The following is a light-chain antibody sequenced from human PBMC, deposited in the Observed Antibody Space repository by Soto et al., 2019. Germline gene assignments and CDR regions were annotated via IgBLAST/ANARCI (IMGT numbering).Light chain of an antibody. CDR2: SND. J-gene: IGLJ1*01. CDR1: SSNIESNN. V-gene: IGLV1-44*01. CDR3: AAWDDRLNGYV. Sequence: QSALTQPPSASGPPGQRVTISCSGSSSNIESNNVTFYQHLPGTAPKLVIYSNDHRPSGVPHRFSGSTSGTSASLAIRGLQSADEGDYYCAAWDDRLNGYVFGSGTKVTV.